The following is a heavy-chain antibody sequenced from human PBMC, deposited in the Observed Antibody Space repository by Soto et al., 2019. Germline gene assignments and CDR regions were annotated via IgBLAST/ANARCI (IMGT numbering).Heavy chain of an antibody. CDR1: GFTFSSYG. CDR3: AKHPVVRELDYYYYMDV. Sequence: QVQLVESGGGVVQPGRSLRLSCAASGFTFSSYGMHWVRQAPGKGLEWVAVISYDGSNKYYADSVKGRFTISRDNSKNTLYLQMNSLRAEDTAVYYCAKHPVVRELDYYYYMDVWGKGTTVTVSS. V-gene: IGHV3-30*18. J-gene: IGHJ6*03. CDR2: ISYDGSNK. D-gene: IGHD3-10*01.